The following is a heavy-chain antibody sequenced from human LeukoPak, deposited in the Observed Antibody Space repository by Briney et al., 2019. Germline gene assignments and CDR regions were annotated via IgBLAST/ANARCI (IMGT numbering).Heavy chain of an antibody. Sequence: SETLSLTCTVSGGSISSYYWSWIRQPPGKGLEWIGYIYYSGSTNYKPSLKSRVTISVDTSKNQFSLKLSSVTAADTAVYYCARDHYIAGTQYYYYYMDVWGEGTTVTVSS. V-gene: IGHV4-59*01. CDR1: GGSISSYY. J-gene: IGHJ6*03. CDR3: ARDHYIAGTQYYYYYMDV. D-gene: IGHD1-1*01. CDR2: IYYSGST.